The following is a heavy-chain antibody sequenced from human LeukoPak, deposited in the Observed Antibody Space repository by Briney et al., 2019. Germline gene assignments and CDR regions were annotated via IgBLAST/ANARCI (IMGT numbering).Heavy chain of an antibody. D-gene: IGHD5-12*01. J-gene: IGHJ6*02. Sequence: PGRSLRLSCAASGFTFSSYGMHWVRQAPGKGLEWVAVIWYDGSNKYYADSVKGRFTISRDNAKNSLYLQMNSLRAEDTAVYYCARDVVATISYYYGMDVWGQGTTVTVSS. V-gene: IGHV3-33*01. CDR2: IWYDGSNK. CDR1: GFTFSSYG. CDR3: ARDVVATISYYYGMDV.